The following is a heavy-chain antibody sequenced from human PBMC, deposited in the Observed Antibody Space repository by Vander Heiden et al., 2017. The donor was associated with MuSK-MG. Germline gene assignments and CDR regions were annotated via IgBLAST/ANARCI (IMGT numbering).Heavy chain of an antibody. Sequence: QVQLVESGGGVVQPGRSLRLSCAASGFTFRSYGMHWVRPAPGKGLEWVAVISYDGSNKYYADSVKGRFTISRDNSKNTLYLQMNSLRAEDTAVYYCAKEGRYFDWLSTLRPYYYYYYMDVWGKGTTVTVSS. CDR1: GFTFRSYG. CDR2: ISYDGSNK. V-gene: IGHV3-30*18. CDR3: AKEGRYFDWLSTLRPYYYYYYMDV. D-gene: IGHD3-9*01. J-gene: IGHJ6*03.